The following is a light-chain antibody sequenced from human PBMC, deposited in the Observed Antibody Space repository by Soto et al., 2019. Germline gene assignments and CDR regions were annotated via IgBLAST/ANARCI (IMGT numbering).Light chain of an antibody. CDR2: DAS. CDR1: QSISSW. V-gene: IGKV1-5*01. J-gene: IGKJ4*01. CDR3: AQALQTVT. Sequence: DIQMTQSPSTLSASVGDRVTITCRASQSISSWLAWYQQKPGKAPKLLIYDASTLESGVPDRFSGSGSGTDFTLKISTVEAEDVGVYYCAQALQTVTFGGGTKVDIK.